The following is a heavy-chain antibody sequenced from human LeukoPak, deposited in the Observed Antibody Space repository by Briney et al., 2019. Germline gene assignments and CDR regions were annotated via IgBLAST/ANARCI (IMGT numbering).Heavy chain of an antibody. V-gene: IGHV3-53*01. CDR2: IYSGGTT. D-gene: IGHD2-2*01. Sequence: GGSLRLSCAASGFTVSSNYVSWVRQAPGKGLEWVSVIYSGGTTYYADSVKGRFTISRDNSKNTLYLQMNSLRAEDTAVYYCARGGAVVVVPDVNMDVWGKGTTVTVSS. J-gene: IGHJ6*03. CDR3: ARGGAVVVVPDVNMDV. CDR1: GFTVSSNY.